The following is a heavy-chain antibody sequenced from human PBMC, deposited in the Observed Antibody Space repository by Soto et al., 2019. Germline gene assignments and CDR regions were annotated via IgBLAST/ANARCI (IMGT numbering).Heavy chain of an antibody. D-gene: IGHD5-18*01. J-gene: IGHJ4*02. CDR2: ISSSSSTI. Sequence: GSLRLSCAASGFTFSSYSTNWVRQAPGKGLEWVSYISSSSSTIYYADSVKGRFTISRDNAKNSLYLQMNSLRAEDTAVYYCARDSGYSYGPLDYWGQGTLVTVSS. CDR1: GFTFSSYS. CDR3: ARDSGYSYGPLDY. V-gene: IGHV3-48*01.